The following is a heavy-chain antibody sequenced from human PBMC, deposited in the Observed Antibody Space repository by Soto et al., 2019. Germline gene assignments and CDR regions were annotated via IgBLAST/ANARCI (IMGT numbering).Heavy chain of an antibody. V-gene: IGHV3-73*01. CDR2: IRSKANSYAT. D-gene: IGHD2-8*01. CDR3: TRLGYCTNGVCRKNYYYYYMDV. Sequence: GGSLRLSCAASGFTFSGSAMHWVRQASGKGLEWVGRIRSKANSYATAYAASVKGRFTISRDDSKNTAYLQMNSLKTEDTAVYYCTRLGYCTNGVCRKNYYYYYMDVWGKGTTVTVSS. J-gene: IGHJ6*03. CDR1: GFTFSGSA.